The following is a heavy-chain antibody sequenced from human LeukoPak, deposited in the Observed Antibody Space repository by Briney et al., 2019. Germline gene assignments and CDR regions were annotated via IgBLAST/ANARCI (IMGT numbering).Heavy chain of an antibody. CDR1: GGSISSRSYY. V-gene: IGHV4-39*01. CDR3: AKLVSSIAALARYYYYMDV. CDR2: IYYSGST. Sequence: SETLSLTCTVSGGSISSRSYYWGWIRQPPGKGLEWIGSIYYSGSTYYNPSLKSRVTISVDTSKNQFSLKLSSVTAADTAVYYCAKLVSSIAALARYYYYMDVWGKGTTVTVSS. D-gene: IGHD6-6*01. J-gene: IGHJ6*03.